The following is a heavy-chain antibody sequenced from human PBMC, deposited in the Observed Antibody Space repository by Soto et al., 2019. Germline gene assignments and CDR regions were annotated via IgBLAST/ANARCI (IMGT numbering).Heavy chain of an antibody. J-gene: IGHJ6*02. Sequence: SETLSLTCTVSGGSISSYYWSWIRQPAGKGLEWIGRIYTSGSTNYNPSLKSRVTMSVDTSKNQFSLKLSSVTAADTAVYYCARDYYDSSGLSPYHYYYGMDVWGQGTTVTVSS. D-gene: IGHD3-22*01. CDR2: IYTSGST. CDR1: GGSISSYY. CDR3: ARDYYDSSGLSPYHYYYGMDV. V-gene: IGHV4-4*07.